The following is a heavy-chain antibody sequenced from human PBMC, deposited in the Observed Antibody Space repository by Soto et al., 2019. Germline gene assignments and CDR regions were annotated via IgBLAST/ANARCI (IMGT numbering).Heavy chain of an antibody. CDR3: AKTTTVVTYYGMDV. D-gene: IGHD4-17*01. Sequence: EVQLLESGGGLVQPGGSLSLSCAASGFTFSSYAMSWVRQAPGKGLEWVSAISGSGGSTYYADSVKGRFTISRDNSKNTLYLQMNSLRAEDTAVYYCAKTTTVVTYYGMDVWGQGTTVTVSS. CDR2: ISGSGGST. V-gene: IGHV3-23*01. CDR1: GFTFSSYA. J-gene: IGHJ6*02.